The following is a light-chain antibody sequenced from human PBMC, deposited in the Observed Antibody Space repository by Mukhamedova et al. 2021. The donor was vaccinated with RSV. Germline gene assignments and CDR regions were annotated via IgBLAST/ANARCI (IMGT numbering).Light chain of an antibody. CDR3: QQTYSAPRS. CDR2: TAS. J-gene: IGKJ4*01. Sequence: WYQRRVHGRAPKLLIYTASSLQSGVPSRFSGSGSGTDFTLTITSLQTEDFAAYYCQQTYSAPRSFGGGTKVESK. V-gene: IGKV1-39*01.